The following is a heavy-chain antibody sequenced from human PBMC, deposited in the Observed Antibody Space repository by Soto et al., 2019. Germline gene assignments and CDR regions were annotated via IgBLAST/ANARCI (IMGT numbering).Heavy chain of an antibody. J-gene: IGHJ5*02. Sequence: ASVKVSCKASGYTFTSYYMHWVRQAPGRGLEWMGIINPSGGSTSYAQKFQGRVTMTRDTSTSTVYMELSSLRSEDTAVYYCARDRRMVRGVFDPWGQGTLVTVSS. CDR2: INPSGGST. D-gene: IGHD3-10*01. CDR3: ARDRRMVRGVFDP. V-gene: IGHV1-46*01. CDR1: GYTFTSYY.